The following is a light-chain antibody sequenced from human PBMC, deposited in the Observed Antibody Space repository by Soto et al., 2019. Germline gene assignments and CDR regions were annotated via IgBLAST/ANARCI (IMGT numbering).Light chain of an antibody. CDR1: QSVSSSY. CDR3: QQHGSSPPLT. J-gene: IGKJ4*01. Sequence: EIVLTQSPGTLSLSPGERATLSCRASQSVSSSYLVWYQQKPGQAPRLLIYGASTRATGIPDRFSGSGSGTDFTLTFSRLEPGDFAVYYCQQHGSSPPLTFGGGTKVEIK. CDR2: GAS. V-gene: IGKV3-20*01.